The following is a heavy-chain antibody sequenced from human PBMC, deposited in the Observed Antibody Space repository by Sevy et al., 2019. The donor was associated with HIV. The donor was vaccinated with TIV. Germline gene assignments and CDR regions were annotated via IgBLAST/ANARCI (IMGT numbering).Heavy chain of an antibody. Sequence: SETLSLTXTVSGGSXSXGSYYWSWIRQPPGKGLEWIGYIYXSGSTNYNPSLKSRVTISVDTSKNQFSLKLSSVTAADTAVYYCARDIXXSYXXXXXYWGXXTLVTVSS. CDR3: ARDIXXSYXXXXXY. J-gene: IGHJ4*02. D-gene: IGHD5-18*01. CDR1: GGSXSXGSYY. CDR2: IYXSGST. V-gene: IGHV4-61*01.